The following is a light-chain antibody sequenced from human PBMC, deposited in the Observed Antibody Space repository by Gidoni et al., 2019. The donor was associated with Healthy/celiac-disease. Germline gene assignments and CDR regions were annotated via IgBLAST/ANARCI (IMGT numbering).Light chain of an antibody. V-gene: IGKV3-20*01. CDR1: QRVSSSY. CDR2: GSS. CDR3: QQYGSSPWT. Sequence: IALTQSPGTLSLSPGERATLSCRASQRVSSSYLACYQQKPGQAPRLLIYGSSSRAAGMPDRFSGSGSGRDFTLTISRLEPEDLAVYYCQQYGSSPWTFGQGTKVEIK. J-gene: IGKJ1*01.